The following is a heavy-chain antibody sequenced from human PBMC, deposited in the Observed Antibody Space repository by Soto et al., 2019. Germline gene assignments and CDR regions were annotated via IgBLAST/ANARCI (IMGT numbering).Heavy chain of an antibody. CDR3: AKDRDSNSYYSDMDV. CDR1: GFTFSSYG. Sequence: QVQLVESEGGVVQPGRSLRLSCAASGFTFSSYGMHWVRQAPGKGLEWVAVISHDGSNKYYADSVKGRLTISRDNSKNTQYLQMNSLRPEDTAVYYCAKDRDSNSYYSDMDVWGQGTTVTVSS. D-gene: IGHD4-4*01. V-gene: IGHV3-30*18. J-gene: IGHJ6*02. CDR2: ISHDGSNK.